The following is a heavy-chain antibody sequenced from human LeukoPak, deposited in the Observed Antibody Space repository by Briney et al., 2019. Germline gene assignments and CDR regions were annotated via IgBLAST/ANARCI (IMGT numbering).Heavy chain of an antibody. Sequence: PGGSLRLSCAASGFTFSSYAMSWVRQAPGKGLEWVSAISGSGGSTYYADSVKGRFTISRDNSKNMLYLQMNSLRAEDTAVYYCARLNIEYSSSSYYYGMDVWGQGTTVTVSS. CDR2: ISGSGGST. CDR3: ARLNIEYSSSSYYYGMDV. CDR1: GFTFSSYA. V-gene: IGHV3-23*01. J-gene: IGHJ6*02. D-gene: IGHD6-6*01.